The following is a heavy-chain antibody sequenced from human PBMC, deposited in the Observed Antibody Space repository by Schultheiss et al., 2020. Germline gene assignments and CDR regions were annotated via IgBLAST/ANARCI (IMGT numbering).Heavy chain of an antibody. CDR1: GDSISSYY. CDR2: IYYSGST. V-gene: IGHV4-59*08. D-gene: IGHD1-26*01. CDR3: ARLKYGSFFDY. Sequence: QTLSLTCTVSGDSISSYYWSWIRQPPGKGLEWIGYIYYSGSTNYNPSLKSRVTISVDTSKNQFSLKLSSVTAADTAVYYCARLKYGSFFDYWGQGTLVTVSS. J-gene: IGHJ4*02.